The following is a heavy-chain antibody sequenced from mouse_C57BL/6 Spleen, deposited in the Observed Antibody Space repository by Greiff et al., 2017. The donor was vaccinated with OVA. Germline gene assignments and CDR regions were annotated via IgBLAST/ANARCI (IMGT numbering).Heavy chain of an antibody. CDR1: GFSFNTYA. V-gene: IGHV10-1*01. Sequence: EVKLMESGGGLVQPKGSLKLSCAASGFSFNTYAMNWVRQAPGKGLEWVARIRSKSNNYATYYADSVKDRFTISRDDSESMLYLQMNNLKTEDTAMYYCVRRWYGSAMDYWGQGTSVTVSS. CDR2: IRSKSNNYAT. J-gene: IGHJ4*01. D-gene: IGHD2-1*01. CDR3: VRRWYGSAMDY.